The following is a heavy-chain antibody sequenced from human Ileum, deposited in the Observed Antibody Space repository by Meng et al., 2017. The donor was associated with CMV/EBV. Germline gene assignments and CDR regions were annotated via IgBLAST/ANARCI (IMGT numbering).Heavy chain of an antibody. Sequence: CTVSGGSISSSNYYWGLIRQPPGKGLEYIRSIYSRGSTYYSPSLKSRVTISVDTSKNQFSLKLSSVTAADTAVYYCARRDFIDWFDPWGQGTLVTVSS. CDR3: ARRDFIDWFDP. CDR1: GGSISSSNYY. V-gene: IGHV4-39*01. D-gene: IGHD3-3*01. CDR2: IYSRGST. J-gene: IGHJ5*02.